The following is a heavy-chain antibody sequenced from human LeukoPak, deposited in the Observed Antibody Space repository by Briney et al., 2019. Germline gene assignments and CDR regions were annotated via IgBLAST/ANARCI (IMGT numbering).Heavy chain of an antibody. V-gene: IGHV1-18*01. Sequence: ASVKVSCKASGYTFTSYGISWVRQAPGQGLEWMGWISAYNGNTNYAQKLQGRVTMTTDTSTSTAYMELRSLRSDDTAVYYCARTSSGWFYFDYWGQGPLVTVSS. CDR3: ARTSSGWFYFDY. D-gene: IGHD6-19*01. CDR1: GYTFTSYG. CDR2: ISAYNGNT. J-gene: IGHJ4*02.